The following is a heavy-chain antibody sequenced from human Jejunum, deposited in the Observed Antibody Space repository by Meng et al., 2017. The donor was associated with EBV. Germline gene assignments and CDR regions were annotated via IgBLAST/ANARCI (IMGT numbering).Heavy chain of an antibody. CDR2: IYYSGNT. Sequence: QVHLQESGPGLVKSSETLSLPCTVSGGSISNNLYYWGWIRQPPGKGLEWIGTIYYSGNTYYSPSLKSRVTISVDTSKNQFSLQLNSVTAADTAVYYCARYSSSSGWLDPWGQGTLVTVSS. CDR1: GGSISNNLYY. J-gene: IGHJ5*02. CDR3: ARYSSSSGWLDP. D-gene: IGHD6-19*01. V-gene: IGHV4-39*07.